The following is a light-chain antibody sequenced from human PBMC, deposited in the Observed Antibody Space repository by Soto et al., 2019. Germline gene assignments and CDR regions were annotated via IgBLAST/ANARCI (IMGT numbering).Light chain of an antibody. V-gene: IGKV2-30*01. CDR1: QGLVYIDGNTY. J-gene: IGKJ1*01. CDR3: MQGTHWPWT. Sequence: DVVMTQSPLSLPVTLGQPASISCRSTQGLVYIDGNTYLNWFHQRPGQSPRRLIYKVSNRDSGVPERFSGSGAGTDFTPTISRVEAEDVGVYYCMQGTHWPWTFGQGTKVEIK. CDR2: KVS.